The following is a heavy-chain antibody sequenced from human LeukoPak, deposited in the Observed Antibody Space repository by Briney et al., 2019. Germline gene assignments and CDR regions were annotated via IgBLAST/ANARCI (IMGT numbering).Heavy chain of an antibody. D-gene: IGHD3-10*01. CDR3: AREESAGIDY. CDR2: INPNSGGT. V-gene: IGHV1-2*02. Sequence: ASVKVSCKASGYTSTGYYMHWVRQAPGQGLEWMGWINPNSGGTNYAQKFQGRVTMTRDTSITTAYMEVSRLRSDDTAVHYCAREESAGIDYWGQGTLVTVSS. J-gene: IGHJ4*02. CDR1: GYTSTGYY.